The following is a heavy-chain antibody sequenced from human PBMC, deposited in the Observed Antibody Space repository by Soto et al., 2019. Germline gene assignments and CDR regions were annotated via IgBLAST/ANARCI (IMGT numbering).Heavy chain of an antibody. CDR2: INAGNGRE. D-gene: IGHD3-10*01. CDR3: SRGGGWVGEASFDS. CDR1: GYTFTSYT. Sequence: QVQLEQSGAEVKKPGASVKISCKTSGYTFTSYTLHWVRQAPGQGLEWMGWINAGNGREKYSQRFQDRVSLSTAKSATPACMELGSPTSEDRAVYFGSRGGGWVGEASFDSWGQGTQVIVSS. V-gene: IGHV1-3*01. J-gene: IGHJ4*02.